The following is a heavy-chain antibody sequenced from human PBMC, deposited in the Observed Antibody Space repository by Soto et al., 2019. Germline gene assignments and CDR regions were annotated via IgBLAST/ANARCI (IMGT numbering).Heavy chain of an antibody. V-gene: IGHV3-53*01. CDR2: IYSGGRT. Sequence: EVQLVESGGGLIQPGGSLRLSCAASGFTVRSNYMGWVRQAPGRGLEWVSSIYSGGRTYYADSVEGRITISRDNSKNTLYLQMNSLRDEDTAVYYCARQQLAYFDDWGQGTLVTVSS. D-gene: IGHD6-13*01. CDR3: ARQQLAYFDD. J-gene: IGHJ4*02. CDR1: GFTVRSNY.